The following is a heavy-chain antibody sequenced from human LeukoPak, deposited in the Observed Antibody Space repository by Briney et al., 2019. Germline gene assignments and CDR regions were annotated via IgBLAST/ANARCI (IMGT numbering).Heavy chain of an antibody. J-gene: IGHJ3*02. CDR2: ISSSSSYI. Sequence: GGSLRLSCAASGFTFSSYRMNWVRQAPGKGLEWVSSISSSSSYIYYADSVKGRFTISRDNAKNSLYLQMNSLRAEDTAVYYCARDAGSGSYYAQRAFDIWGQGTMVTVSS. CDR1: GFTFSSYR. CDR3: ARDAGSGSYYAQRAFDI. V-gene: IGHV3-21*01. D-gene: IGHD1-26*01.